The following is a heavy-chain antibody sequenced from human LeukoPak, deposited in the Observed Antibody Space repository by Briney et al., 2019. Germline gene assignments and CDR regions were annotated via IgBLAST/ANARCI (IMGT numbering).Heavy chain of an antibody. J-gene: IGHJ4*02. CDR1: GYTFTGYY. V-gene: IGHV1-2*02. Sequence: RRASVKVSCKASGYTFTGYYMHWVRQAPGQGLEWMGWINPNSGGTNYAPKFQGRVTMTRDTSTSTAYMELRSLRSDDTAVYYCARDGVYGDYGDYWGQGTLVTVSS. D-gene: IGHD4-17*01. CDR3: ARDGVYGDYGDY. CDR2: INPNSGGT.